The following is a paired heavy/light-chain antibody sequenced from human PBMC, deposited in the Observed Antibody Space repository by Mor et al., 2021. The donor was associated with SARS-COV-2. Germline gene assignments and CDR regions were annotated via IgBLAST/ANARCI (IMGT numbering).Light chain of an antibody. CDR2: AAS. J-gene: IGKJ5*01. Sequence: DIQMTQSPSSLSASVGDRVTITCRASQNISNYLNWYHQKAGKAPKLLIYAASSLQSGVPSRFSGSGSGTEFTLTISSLQPEDFASYYCQQSYSTPITFGQGTRLEIK. CDR1: QNISNY. CDR3: QQSYSTPIT. V-gene: IGKV1-39*01.
Heavy chain of an antibody. D-gene: IGHD3-10*01. CDR2: LYWDDDK. V-gene: IGHV2-5*02. CDR1: GFSLTTSGVG. J-gene: IGHJ5*02. CDR3: IYRMSSGGVRGVPNWFDP. Sequence: QITLKESGPTLVKPTQTLTLTCTFSGFSLTTSGVGVGWIRQPPGKALEWLALLYWDDDKRYSPSLKSRLTISKDTSRNQVVLTMTNMDPMDTATYYCIYRMSSGGVRGVPNWFDPWGQGTVVTVSS.